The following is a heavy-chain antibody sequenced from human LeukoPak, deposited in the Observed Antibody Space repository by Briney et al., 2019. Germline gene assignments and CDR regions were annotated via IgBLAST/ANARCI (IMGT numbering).Heavy chain of an antibody. V-gene: IGHV3-23*01. CDR2: ISGSGGST. CDR3: ARARTYYSDGSGLNWFDP. Sequence: GGSLRLSCAASGFTFSSYAMSWVRQAPGKGLEWVSAISGSGGSTYYADSVKGRFTISRDNSKNTLYLQMNSLTAADTAIYYCARARTYYSDGSGLNWFDPWGQGTLVTVSS. D-gene: IGHD3-22*01. J-gene: IGHJ5*02. CDR1: GFTFSSYA.